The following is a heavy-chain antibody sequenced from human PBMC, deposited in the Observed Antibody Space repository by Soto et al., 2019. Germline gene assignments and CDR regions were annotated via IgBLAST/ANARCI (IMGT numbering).Heavy chain of an antibody. CDR1: GFTFSGYW. CDR3: ARRGRRSGNYADAFDI. CDR2: IKQDGSEN. J-gene: IGHJ3*02. Sequence: GGSLRLSCAASGFTFSGYWMSWARQAPGKGLEWVANIKQDGSENYFVDSVKGRFTISRDNAKNSLYLQMNSLKTDDTAVYYCARRGRRSGNYADAFDIWGQGTMVTVS. V-gene: IGHV3-7*03. D-gene: IGHD1-26*01.